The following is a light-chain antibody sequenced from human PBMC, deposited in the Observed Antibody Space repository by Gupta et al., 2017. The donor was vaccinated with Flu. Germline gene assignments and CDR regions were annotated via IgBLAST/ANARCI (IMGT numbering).Light chain of an antibody. CDR2: EVT. CDR3: CSYAGSSTLV. J-gene: IGLJ2*01. V-gene: IGLV2-23*02. Sequence: QDPGQAPKLIIHEVTKRPSGVSDRFSGSKSGNTASLTISGLQAEDEADYYCCSYAGSSTLVLGGGTKLTVL.